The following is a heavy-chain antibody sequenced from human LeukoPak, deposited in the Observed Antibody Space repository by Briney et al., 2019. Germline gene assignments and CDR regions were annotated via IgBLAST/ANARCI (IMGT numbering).Heavy chain of an antibody. J-gene: IGHJ5*01. D-gene: IGHD6-19*01. Sequence: GGSLRLSCAASGFTFDDYAMHWVRQAPGKGLEWVSLISGDGGNTYYADSVKGRFTISRDNSKNSLYLEMNSLRTEDTALYYCANAWYNSGWDWFDSWGQGTLVTVSS. CDR3: ANAWYNSGWDWFDS. CDR1: GFTFDDYA. V-gene: IGHV3-43*02. CDR2: ISGDGGNT.